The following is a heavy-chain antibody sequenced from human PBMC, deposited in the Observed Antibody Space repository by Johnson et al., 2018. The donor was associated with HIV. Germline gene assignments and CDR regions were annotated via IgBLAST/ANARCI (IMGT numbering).Heavy chain of an antibody. CDR1: GFTFSSYW. CDR3: ARDRGYCTNGVCYYDAFDI. D-gene: IGHD2-8*01. V-gene: IGHV3-48*04. CDR2: ISSTASTI. J-gene: IGHJ3*02. Sequence: VQLVESGGGLVQPGGSLRLSCAASGFTFSSYWMHWVRRAPGKGLVWVSHISSTASTIYYADSVKGRLTISRDNAKNSLYLQMNSLRAEDTAVYYCARDRGYCTNGVCYYDAFDIWGQGTMVTVAA.